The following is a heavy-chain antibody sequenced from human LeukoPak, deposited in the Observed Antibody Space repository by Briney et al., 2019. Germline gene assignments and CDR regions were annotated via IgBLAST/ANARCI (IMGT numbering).Heavy chain of an antibody. D-gene: IGHD1-7*01. CDR1: GFTFSSYA. CDR2: ISTNGGVT. J-gene: IGHJ3*02. CDR3: ARENPITGTTLGAFDI. Sequence: GGSLRLSCAASGFTFSSYAIHWVRQAPGKGLEYVSGISTNGGVTYYANSVKGRVTISRDNSKNTLYLQMGSLRAEDMAVYYCARENPITGTTLGAFDIWGQGIMVTVSS. V-gene: IGHV3-64*01.